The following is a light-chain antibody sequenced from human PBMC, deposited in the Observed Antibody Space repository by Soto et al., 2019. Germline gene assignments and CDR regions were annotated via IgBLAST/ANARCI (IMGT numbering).Light chain of an antibody. Sequence: QSALTQPASVSGSPGQSITISCTGSTSDVGAYNYVSWYKHHPGQAPQLMIYEVSNRPSGISNRFSGSKSGNTASLTISGLQAEDEADYYCSSYTSSTNYVFGTGTKLTVL. V-gene: IGLV2-14*01. CDR1: TSDVGAYNY. CDR3: SSYTSSTNYV. CDR2: EVS. J-gene: IGLJ1*01.